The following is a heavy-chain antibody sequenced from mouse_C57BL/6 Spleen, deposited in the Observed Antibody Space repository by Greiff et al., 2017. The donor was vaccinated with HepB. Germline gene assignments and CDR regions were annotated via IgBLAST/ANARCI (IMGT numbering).Heavy chain of an antibody. J-gene: IGHJ1*03. CDR2: IWRGGST. CDR3: AENGAPHWYFDV. CDR1: GFSLTSYG. Sequence: VMLVESGPGLVQPSQSLSITCTVSGFSLTSYGVHWVRQSPGKGLEWLGVIWRGGSTDYNAAFMSRLSITKDNSKSQVFFKMNSLQADDTAIYYCAENGAPHWYFDVWGTGTTVTVSS. V-gene: IGHV2-5*01.